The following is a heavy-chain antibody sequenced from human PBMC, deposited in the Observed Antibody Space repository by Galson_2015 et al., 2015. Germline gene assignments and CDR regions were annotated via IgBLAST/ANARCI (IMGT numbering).Heavy chain of an antibody. CDR2: INPSGGSP. Sequence: SVKVSCKASGYIFTSNYMHWVRQAPGQGLEWMGIINPSGGSPAYAQEFQGRVTMTSDTSTSTVYMELSSLTSEDTAVYYCTRGGNRNWFDPWGQGTLVTVSS. J-gene: IGHJ5*02. CDR3: TRGGNRNWFDP. V-gene: IGHV1-46*01. CDR1: GYIFTSNY. D-gene: IGHD1-14*01.